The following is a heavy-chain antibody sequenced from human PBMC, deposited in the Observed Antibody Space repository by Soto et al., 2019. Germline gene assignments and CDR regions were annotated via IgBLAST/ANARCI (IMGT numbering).Heavy chain of an antibody. CDR1: GYAFTSCG. D-gene: IGHD2-15*01. V-gene: IGHV1-18*01. Sequence: ASVKVSCKASGYAFTSCGISWVRQAPGQGLELMGWISAYNGNPNYAQKLQGRVTMTTDTSTSTAYRELRSLRADDTAVDDCARGGVVLVAATNGYYYYGMDVWGQGTTVTV. J-gene: IGHJ6*02. CDR3: ARGGVVLVAATNGYYYYGMDV. CDR2: ISAYNGNP.